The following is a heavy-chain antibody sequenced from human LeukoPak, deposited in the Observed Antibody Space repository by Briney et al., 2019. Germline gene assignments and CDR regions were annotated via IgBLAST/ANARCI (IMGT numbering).Heavy chain of an antibody. CDR1: GFTFSNYG. CDR3: ARVVNGYVDY. V-gene: IGHV3-33*01. D-gene: IGHD2-8*01. CDR2: IWYDGSNK. J-gene: IGHJ4*02. Sequence: GGSLRLSCEASGFTFSNYGMHWVRQAPGKGLEWVAVIWYDGSNKYYADSVKGRFTISRDNAQNSLYLQMNSLRAEDTAVYFCARVVNGYVDYWGQGTLVTVSS.